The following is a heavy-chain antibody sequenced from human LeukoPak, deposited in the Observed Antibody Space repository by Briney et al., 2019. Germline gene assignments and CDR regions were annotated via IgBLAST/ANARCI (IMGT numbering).Heavy chain of an antibody. CDR1: GGSFSDYY. J-gene: IGHJ6*04. V-gene: IGHV4-34*01. CDR3: RQLRFLEWFSDV. CDR2: INHSGST. Sequence: PSETLSLTCAVYGGSFSDYYWNWIRQPPGKGLEWIGDINHSGSTNYNPSLKSRVTISVDTSKNQFSLKLSSVTAADTAVYYCRQLRFLEWFSDVWGKGTTVTVSS. D-gene: IGHD3-3*01.